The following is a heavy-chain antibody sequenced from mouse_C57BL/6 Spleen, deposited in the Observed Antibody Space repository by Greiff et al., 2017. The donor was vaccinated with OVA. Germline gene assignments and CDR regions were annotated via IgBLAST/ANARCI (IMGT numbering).Heavy chain of an antibody. CDR3: ARGGGGY. J-gene: IGHJ2*01. Sequence: DVHLVESGGGLVKPGGSLKLSCAASGFTFSSYAMSWVRQTPEKRLEWVATISDGGSYTYYPDNVKGRFTISRDNAKNNLYLQMSHLKAEDTAMYYCARGGGGYWGQGTTLTVSS. CDR1: GFTFSSYA. CDR2: ISDGGSYT. V-gene: IGHV5-4*01.